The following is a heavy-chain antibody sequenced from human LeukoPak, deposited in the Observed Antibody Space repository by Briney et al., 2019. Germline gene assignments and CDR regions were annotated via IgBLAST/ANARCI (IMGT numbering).Heavy chain of an antibody. CDR2: VYPGDFET. V-gene: IGHV5-51*01. CDR1: GYSFTNYW. Sequence: GESLRISCKASGYSFTNYWIGWVRQMPGKGLEWMGIVYPGDFETRYSPSFPGQVTISADKSISTAYLQCSSLKASDTAMYYCARSSIVRTTSAFDMWGQGTVVTVSS. CDR3: ARSSIVRTTSAFDM. D-gene: IGHD1-14*01. J-gene: IGHJ3*02.